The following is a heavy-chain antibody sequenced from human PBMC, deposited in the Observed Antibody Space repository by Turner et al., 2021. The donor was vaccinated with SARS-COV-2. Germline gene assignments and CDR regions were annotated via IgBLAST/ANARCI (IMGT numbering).Heavy chain of an antibody. J-gene: IGHJ4*02. CDR2: IQQDGSEK. Sequence: EVQLVESGGGMVQTGGSLRLSCAASGFTFSRYWMSWVRPAPGKGLEWVANIQQDGSEKYYVDSVKGRFTISRDNAKNSLYLQMNSLRAEDTAVYYCARAEGWAFGVVIPYDYWGQGTLVTFSS. CDR3: ARAEGWAFGVVIPYDY. CDR1: GFTFSRYW. V-gene: IGHV3-7*01. D-gene: IGHD3-3*01.